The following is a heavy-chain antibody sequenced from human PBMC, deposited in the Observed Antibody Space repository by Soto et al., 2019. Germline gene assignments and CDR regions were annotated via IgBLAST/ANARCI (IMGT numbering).Heavy chain of an antibody. CDR3: AREGVAPYYYYGKYV. CDR2: ISSYNGDT. D-gene: IGHD5-12*01. Sequence: QVQLVQSGAEVKKPGASVKVSCKASGYTFTRSGISWVRQAPGQGPEWMGWISSYNGDTNYAQTFQGRVTMTTDTSTSTAYMELRSLRSDDTAVYYCAREGVAPYYYYGKYVWGQGTPVTVSS. V-gene: IGHV1-18*01. J-gene: IGHJ6*02. CDR1: GYTFTRSG.